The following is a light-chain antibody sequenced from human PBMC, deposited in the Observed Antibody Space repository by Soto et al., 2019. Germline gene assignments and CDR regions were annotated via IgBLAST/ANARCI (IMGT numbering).Light chain of an antibody. Sequence: EILMTQSPATLSVSPGERATLSCRASQSVSSTLAWYQHKPGQAPRLLIFGASNRATGIPARFSGSGPGTEFTLTISSLQSEDFAVYYCQQYNNWPRTFGQGTKVDIK. J-gene: IGKJ1*01. CDR1: QSVSST. V-gene: IGKV3-15*01. CDR2: GAS. CDR3: QQYNNWPRT.